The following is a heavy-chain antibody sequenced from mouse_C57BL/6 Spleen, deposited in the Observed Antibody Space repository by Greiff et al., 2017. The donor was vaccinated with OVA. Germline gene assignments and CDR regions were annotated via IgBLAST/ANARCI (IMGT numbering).Heavy chain of an antibody. CDR3: AIPYYSNYVDY. V-gene: IGHV1-26*01. J-gene: IGHJ2*01. Sequence: VQLQQSGPELVKPGASVKISCKASGYTFTDYYMNWVKQSHGKSLEWIGDINPNNGGTSYNQKFKGKATLTVDKSSSTAYMELRSLTSEDSAVYYCAIPYYSNYVDYWGQGTTLTVSS. CDR1: GYTFTDYY. D-gene: IGHD2-5*01. CDR2: INPNNGGT.